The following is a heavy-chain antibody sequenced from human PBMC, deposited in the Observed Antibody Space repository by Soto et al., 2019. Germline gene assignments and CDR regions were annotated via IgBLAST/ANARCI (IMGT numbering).Heavy chain of an antibody. CDR3: ARSAITFGGVILDY. D-gene: IGHD3-16*02. J-gene: IGHJ4*02. CDR2: IYYSGNT. V-gene: IGHV4-39*07. Sequence: PSETLSLTCTVSGGSITTTTYYWGWIRQPPGKGLEWIGSIYYSGNTYYNPSLKTRVTISVDTSKNQFSLTLSSVTAADTAVYYCARSAITFGGVILDYWCQGTLVTVSS. CDR1: GGSITTTTYY.